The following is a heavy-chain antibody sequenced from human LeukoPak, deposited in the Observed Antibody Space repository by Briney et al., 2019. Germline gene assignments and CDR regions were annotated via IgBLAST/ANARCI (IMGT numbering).Heavy chain of an antibody. D-gene: IGHD3/OR15-3a*01. Sequence: SETLSLTCTVSGGSISSYYWSWIRQPPGKGLEWIGYIYYSGSTNYNPSLKSRVTISVDTSKNQFSLKLSSVTAADTAVYYCGRVDFMAPYYYYYMDVWGKGTTVTVSS. CDR2: IYYSGST. V-gene: IGHV4-59*01. CDR1: GGSISSYY. CDR3: GRVDFMAPYYYYYMDV. J-gene: IGHJ6*03.